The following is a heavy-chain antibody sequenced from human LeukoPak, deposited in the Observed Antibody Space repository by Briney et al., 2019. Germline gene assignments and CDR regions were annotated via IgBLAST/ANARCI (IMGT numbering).Heavy chain of an antibody. CDR2: ISSSSSYI. CDR3: ARGLRYYYGSGSYFYYYYMDV. CDR1: GFTFSSYS. V-gene: IGHV3-21*01. Sequence: GGSLRLSCAASGFTFSSYSMNWVRQAPGKGLEWVSSISSSSSYIYYADSVKGRFTISRDNAKNSLYLQMNSLRAEDTAVYYCARGLRYYYGSGSYFYYYYMDVWGKGTTVTISS. J-gene: IGHJ6*03. D-gene: IGHD3-10*01.